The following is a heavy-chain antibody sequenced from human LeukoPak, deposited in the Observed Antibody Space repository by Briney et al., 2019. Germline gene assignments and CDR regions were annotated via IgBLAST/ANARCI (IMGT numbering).Heavy chain of an antibody. V-gene: IGHV3-23*01. CDR2: ISGSGGSR. CDR1: GFTFSSYA. D-gene: IGHD6-13*01. J-gene: IGHJ6*02. Sequence: HPGGSLRLSCAASGFTFSSYAMSWVRQAPGKGLEWVSVISGSGGSRYYADSVKGRFTISRDNSKNTLYLQMNSLRAEDTAVYYCAKELIAAAGLYGMDVWGQGTTVTVSS. CDR3: AKELIAAAGLYGMDV.